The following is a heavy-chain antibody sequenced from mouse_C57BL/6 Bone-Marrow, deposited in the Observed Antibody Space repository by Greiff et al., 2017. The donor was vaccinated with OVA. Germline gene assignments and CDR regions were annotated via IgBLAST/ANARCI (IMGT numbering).Heavy chain of an antibody. D-gene: IGHD2-5*01. CDR1: GYTFTRYG. Sequence: VQLQQSGAELARPGASVKLSYKASGYTFTRYGISWVKQRTGQGLEWIGEIYPRSGNTYYNEKFKGKATLTADKSSSTAYMELRSLTSEDSAVYFCARRAYSNFSAWFTYWGQGTLVTVSA. J-gene: IGHJ3*01. V-gene: IGHV1-81*01. CDR3: ARRAYSNFSAWFTY. CDR2: IYPRSGNT.